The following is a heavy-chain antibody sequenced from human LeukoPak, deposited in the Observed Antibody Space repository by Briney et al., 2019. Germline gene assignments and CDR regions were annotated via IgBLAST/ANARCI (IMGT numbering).Heavy chain of an antibody. D-gene: IGHD6-6*01. CDR3: ARDPGGIAARLLKFDP. J-gene: IGHJ5*02. CDR2: INHSGST. V-gene: IGHV4-34*01. Sequence: PSETLSLTCAVYGESFSGFYWSWIRQPPGKGLEWIVEINHSGSTNFNPSLKSRVTISVDTSKNHFSLKLSSVTAADTAVYYCARDPGGIAARLLKFDPWGQGTLVTVSS. CDR1: GESFSGFY.